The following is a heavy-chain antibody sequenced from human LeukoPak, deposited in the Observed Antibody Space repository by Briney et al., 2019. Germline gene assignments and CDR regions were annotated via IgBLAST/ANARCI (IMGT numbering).Heavy chain of an antibody. V-gene: IGHV1-2*02. J-gene: IGHJ4*02. CDR3: ARDRSIGGYNSFDY. Sequence: ASVKVSCKASGYTFTAYFIHWMRQAPGQGLEWMGWINPKSGATNYAQSFQGRATLTRDTSITTAYVELSNLQSDDAAVYYCARDRSIGGYNSFDYWGQGTLVTVSS. CDR2: INPKSGAT. D-gene: IGHD5-12*01. CDR1: GYTFTAYF.